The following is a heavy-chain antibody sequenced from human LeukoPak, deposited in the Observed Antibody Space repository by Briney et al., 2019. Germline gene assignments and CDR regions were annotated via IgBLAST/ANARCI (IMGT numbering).Heavy chain of an antibody. Sequence: GASVKVSCKASGYTFTSYGISWVRQAPGQGLEWMGWISAYNGNTNYAQKLQGRVTMTTDTSTSTAYMELRSLRSDDTAVYYCARGLRDYGDLTQKRQPTAFDYWGQGTLVTVSS. CDR2: ISAYNGNT. V-gene: IGHV1-18*01. CDR3: ARGLRDYGDLTQKRQPTAFDY. CDR1: GYTFTSYG. J-gene: IGHJ4*02. D-gene: IGHD4-17*01.